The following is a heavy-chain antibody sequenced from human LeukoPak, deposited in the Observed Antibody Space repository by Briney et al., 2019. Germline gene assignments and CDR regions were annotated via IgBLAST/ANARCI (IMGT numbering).Heavy chain of an antibody. J-gene: IGHJ4*02. CDR2: IYYSGST. Sequence: SETLSLTCTVSGGSISSSSYYWGWIRQPPGKGLEWIGSIYYSGSTYYNPSLKSRVTISVDTSKNQFSLKLSSVTAADTAVYYCARGVGVWGSYRQIDYWGQGTLVTVSS. CDR1: GGSISSSSYY. D-gene: IGHD3-16*02. V-gene: IGHV4-39*07. CDR3: ARGVGVWGSYRQIDY.